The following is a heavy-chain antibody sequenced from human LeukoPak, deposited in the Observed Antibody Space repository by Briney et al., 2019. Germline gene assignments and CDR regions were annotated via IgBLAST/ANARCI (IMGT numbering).Heavy chain of an antibody. CDR3: ATETNGRHYDY. V-gene: IGHV3-21*06. D-gene: IGHD1-14*01. J-gene: IGHJ4*02. CDR1: GLTFSTSG. CDR2: IVPTGSDR. Sequence: GGSLRLSCTASGLTFSTSGFNWVSQAPGKGLEWVASIVPTGSDRYHADSIKGRFTISRDNANNFLYLQMNSLRAEDTAVYYCATETNGRHYDYWGQGTLLTVSS.